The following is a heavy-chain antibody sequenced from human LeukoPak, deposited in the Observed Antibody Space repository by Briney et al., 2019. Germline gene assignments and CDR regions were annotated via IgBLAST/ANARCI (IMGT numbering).Heavy chain of an antibody. CDR1: GFSLSTSGMR. Sequence: ESGPALVKATQTLTLTCTFSGFSLSTSGMRVSWIRKPPEKGLEWLARLEWDDDKFYSTSLKTRLTTSKDTSKNQVVLTMTNMDPVDTATYYCARSYYDFWSGSIPLYYFDYWGQGTLVTVSS. J-gene: IGHJ4*02. D-gene: IGHD3-3*01. CDR3: ARSYYDFWSGSIPLYYFDY. CDR2: LEWDDDK. V-gene: IGHV2-70*04.